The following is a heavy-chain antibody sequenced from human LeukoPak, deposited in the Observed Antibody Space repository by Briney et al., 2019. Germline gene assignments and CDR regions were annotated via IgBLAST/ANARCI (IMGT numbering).Heavy chain of an antibody. CDR2: INHSGST. D-gene: IGHD3-10*01. V-gene: IGHV4-34*01. Sequence: PSETLSLTCAVCGGSFSGYYWSWIRQPPGKGLEWIGEINHSGSTNYNPSLKSRVTISVDTSKNQFSLKLSSVTAADTAVYYCARGANYYGSGSYRSFDYWGQGTLVTVSS. J-gene: IGHJ4*02. CDR3: ARGANYYGSGSYRSFDY. CDR1: GGSFSGYY.